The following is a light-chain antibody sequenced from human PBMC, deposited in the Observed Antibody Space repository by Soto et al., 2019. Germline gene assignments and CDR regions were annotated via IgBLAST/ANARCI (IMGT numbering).Light chain of an antibody. CDR1: SSDVGSYNL. CDR3: CSFGGSSIVV. V-gene: IGLV2-23*01. Sequence: QSALTQPASVSGSPGQSITISCTGTSSDVGSYNLVSWYQQHPGKAPKLMIYEGSKRPSGVSSRFSGSKSGNTASLTISGLQAEEGADYFCCSFGGSSIVVFGGGTQLTVL. CDR2: EGS. J-gene: IGLJ2*01.